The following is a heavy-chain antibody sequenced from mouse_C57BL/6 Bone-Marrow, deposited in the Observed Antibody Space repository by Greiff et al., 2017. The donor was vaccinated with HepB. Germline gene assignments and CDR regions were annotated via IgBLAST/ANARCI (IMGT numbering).Heavy chain of an antibody. CDR2: IRNKANGYTT. J-gene: IGHJ4*01. CDR3: VKASIYYYGSSYHYYAMDY. D-gene: IGHD1-1*01. CDR1: GFTFTDYY. Sequence: EVMLVESGGGLVQPGASLRLSCAASGFTFTDYYMSWVRQPPGKAPEWLALIRNKANGYTTEYTASVKGRFTISRDNYQNILYLQMNTLRAEDSATYYCVKASIYYYGSSYHYYAMDYWGQGTSVTVSS. V-gene: IGHV7-4*01.